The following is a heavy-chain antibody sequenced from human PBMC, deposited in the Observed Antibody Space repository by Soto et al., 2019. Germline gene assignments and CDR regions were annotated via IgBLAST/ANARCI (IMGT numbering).Heavy chain of an antibody. J-gene: IGHJ6*02. Sequence: SETLSLTCTVSGGSISSYYWSWIRQPAGKGLEWIGRIYTSGSTNYNPSLKSRVTMSVDTSKNQFSLKLSSVTAADTAVYYCARGRYCSSTSCYPYGMDVWGQGTTATVSS. D-gene: IGHD2-2*01. CDR1: GGSISSYY. CDR2: IYTSGST. V-gene: IGHV4-4*07. CDR3: ARGRYCSSTSCYPYGMDV.